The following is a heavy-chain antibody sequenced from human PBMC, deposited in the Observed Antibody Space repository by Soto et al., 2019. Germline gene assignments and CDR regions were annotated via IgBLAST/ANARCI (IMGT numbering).Heavy chain of an antibody. V-gene: IGHV4-39*01. J-gene: IGHJ5*02. CDR1: GGSISSSSYY. CDR2: IYYSGST. D-gene: IGHD3-10*01. CDR3: ARTGYYYGSGSYYMNWFDP. Sequence: QLQLQESGPGLVKPSETLSLTCTVSGGSISSSSYYWGWIRQPPGKGLEWIGSIYYSGSTYYNPSLKSRVTISVDTSKNQFSLKLSSVTAADTAVYYCARTGYYYGSGSYYMNWFDPWGQGTLVTVSS.